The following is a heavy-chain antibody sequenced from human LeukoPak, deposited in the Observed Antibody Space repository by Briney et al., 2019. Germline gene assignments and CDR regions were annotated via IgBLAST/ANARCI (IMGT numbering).Heavy chain of an antibody. V-gene: IGHV1-2*02. D-gene: IGHD2-15*01. CDR1: GYIFSGYY. CDR3: ARDQVGAARFDS. CDR2: INPNSGDT. J-gene: IGHJ4*02. Sequence: ASAKVSCKASGYIFSGYYMHWVRQAPGQGLEWMGWINPNSGDTNYARKFQGRVTMTRDTSISTAYMELSRLRSDDTAVYYCARDQVGAARFDSWGQGTLVTVSP.